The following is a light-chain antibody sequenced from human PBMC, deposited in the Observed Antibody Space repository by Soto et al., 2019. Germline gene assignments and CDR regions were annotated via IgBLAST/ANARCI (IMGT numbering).Light chain of an antibody. CDR3: QYLKSYPLT. V-gene: IGKV1-9*01. CDR1: QVISNY. Sequence: DIQLTQSPSLLSASVGDRVTVTCRARQVISNYLAWYQQKPGKAPQLLISAASTLQGGVPSRFSGSGSGTELTLTISSLQPEDFATYYCQYLKSYPLTFGGGTKVDIK. J-gene: IGKJ4*01. CDR2: AAS.